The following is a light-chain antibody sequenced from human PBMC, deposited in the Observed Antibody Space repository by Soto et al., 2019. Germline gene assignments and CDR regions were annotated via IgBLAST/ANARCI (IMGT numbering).Light chain of an antibody. J-gene: IGKJ3*01. CDR1: QNIDKY. CDR3: QQTVRNPRT. CDR2: AAS. Sequence: DILLTQSPASLSASVGDIVTITCRANQNIDKYLNWYQQKPGKAPKFLISAASSLQSGVPVRFSGTRSGTDFTLSITNLQPEDFGSYFCQQTVRNPRTFGPGNQLHI. V-gene: IGKV1-39*01.